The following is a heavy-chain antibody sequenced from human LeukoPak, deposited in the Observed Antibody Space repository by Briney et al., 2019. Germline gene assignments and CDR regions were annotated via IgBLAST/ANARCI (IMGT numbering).Heavy chain of an antibody. D-gene: IGHD5-24*01. CDR1: GGTFSSYA. CDR2: IIPIFGTA. Sequence: SVKVSCTASGGTFSSYAISWVRQAPGQGLEWMGGIIPIFGTANYAQKFQGRVTITADESTSTAYMELSSLRSEDTAVYYCARDHPADGYNPHYFDYWGQGTLVTVSS. J-gene: IGHJ4*02. CDR3: ARDHPADGYNPHYFDY. V-gene: IGHV1-69*13.